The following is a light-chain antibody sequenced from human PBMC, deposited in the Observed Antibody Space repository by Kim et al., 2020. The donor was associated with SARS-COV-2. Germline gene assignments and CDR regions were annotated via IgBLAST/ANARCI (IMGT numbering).Light chain of an antibody. J-gene: IGLJ2*01. CDR2: LNSDGSH. CDR1: SGHSSYA. CDR3: KTWGTGIVV. V-gene: IGLV4-69*01. Sequence: ASVKLTCTLSSGHSSYAIAWHQQQPEKGPRYLMKLNSDGSHSKGDGIPDRFSGSSSGAERYLTISSLQSEDEADYYCKTWGTGIVVFGGGTQLTVL.